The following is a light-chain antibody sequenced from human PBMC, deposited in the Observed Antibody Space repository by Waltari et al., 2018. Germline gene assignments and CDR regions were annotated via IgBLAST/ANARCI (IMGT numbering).Light chain of an antibody. CDR1: RSVDNRN. CDR3: QQFGGAPMYT. CDR2: SAS. Sequence: EVVLTQSPDPLSLSPGERATLSCRASRSVDNRNFAWYQLKPGQAPRLLLYSASTRDTGVPERISGSGSGTDFTLTINKVEAADSAVYYCQQFGGAPMYTFGQGTKVEI. V-gene: IGKV3-20*01. J-gene: IGKJ2*01.